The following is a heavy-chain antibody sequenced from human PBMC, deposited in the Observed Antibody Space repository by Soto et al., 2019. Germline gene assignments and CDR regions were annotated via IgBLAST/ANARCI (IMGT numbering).Heavy chain of an antibody. CDR3: AHRTLPYSHYFDY. CDR2: IYWDDDK. D-gene: IGHD4-4*01. CDR1: WFSLSTHGVG. V-gene: IGHV2-5*02. Sequence: QITLKESGPMLVKPTETLTLTCTFSWFSLSTHGVGVGWIRQPPGKALEWLALIYWDDDKRYSPSLASRVTSAKDTSINQVVLTLTNLDPVDTSTYYCAHRTLPYSHYFDYWGQGALVTVS. J-gene: IGHJ4*02.